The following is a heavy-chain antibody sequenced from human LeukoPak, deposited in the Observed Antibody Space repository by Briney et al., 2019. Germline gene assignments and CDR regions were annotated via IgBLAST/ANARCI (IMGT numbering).Heavy chain of an antibody. Sequence: SVKVSCKASGGTFSSYAVSWVRQAPGQGLECMGGIIPMFGTPNYAQKFQGRVTITADESTNTAYMELSSLRSEDTAVYYCARLINSGYDTRGWFDPWGQGTLVTVSS. V-gene: IGHV1-69*13. D-gene: IGHD5-12*01. CDR2: IIPMFGTP. CDR1: GGTFSSYA. J-gene: IGHJ5*02. CDR3: ARLINSGYDTRGWFDP.